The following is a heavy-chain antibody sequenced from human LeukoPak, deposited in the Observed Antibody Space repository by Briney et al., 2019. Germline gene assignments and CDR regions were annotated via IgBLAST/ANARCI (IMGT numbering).Heavy chain of an antibody. Sequence: PSETLSLTCTVSGGSISSYYWSWIRQPPGKGLEWIGYIYYSGSTNYNPSLKSRVTISVDTSKNQFSLKLSSVTAADTAVYYCARHGSSSWYSWFDPWGQGTLVTVSS. J-gene: IGHJ5*02. V-gene: IGHV4-59*08. CDR2: IYYSGST. CDR1: GGSISSYY. D-gene: IGHD6-13*01. CDR3: ARHGSSSWYSWFDP.